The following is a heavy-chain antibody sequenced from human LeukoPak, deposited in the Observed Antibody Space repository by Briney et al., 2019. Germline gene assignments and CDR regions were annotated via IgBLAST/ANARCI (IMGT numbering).Heavy chain of an antibody. CDR1: GFTFTSYG. Sequence: GGSLRLSCAASGFTFTSYGMHWVRQAPGKGLEWVAAISYDENNRNYADSVKGRFTISRDNSKNAVYLQMNSLRADDTAVYYCAKDHLWEQLYYFDYWGQGTLVTVSS. D-gene: IGHD1/OR15-1a*01. CDR2: ISYDENNR. V-gene: IGHV3-30*18. J-gene: IGHJ4*02. CDR3: AKDHLWEQLYYFDY.